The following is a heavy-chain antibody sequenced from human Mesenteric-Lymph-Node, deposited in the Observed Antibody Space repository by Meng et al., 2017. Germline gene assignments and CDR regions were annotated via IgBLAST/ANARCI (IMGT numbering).Heavy chain of an antibody. CDR1: GYTFTSYY. J-gene: IGHJ5*02. D-gene: IGHD4-17*01. Sequence: VQLVRSGAEVKKPGASVKFSCKASGYTFTSYYMHWVRQVPGQGLEWMGIINPSGGSTSYAQKFQGRVTMTRDTSTSTVYMELSSLRSEDTAVYYCARVRWAVTTSSDWFDPWGQGTLVTVSS. V-gene: IGHV1-46*01. CDR3: ARVRWAVTTSSDWFDP. CDR2: INPSGGST.